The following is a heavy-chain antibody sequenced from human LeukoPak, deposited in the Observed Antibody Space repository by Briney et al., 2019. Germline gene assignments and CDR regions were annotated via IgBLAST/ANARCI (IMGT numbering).Heavy chain of an antibody. Sequence: SETLSLACTVSGGSIRYYCWSWIRQSPGKGLEWIGYIYYNGSTNYNPSLKSRVTISVDMSKNQFSLKMSSVTAADTAVYYCARKGGLFDYWGQGRLVTVSS. D-gene: IGHD2-15*01. V-gene: IGHV4-59*01. CDR1: GGSIRYYC. CDR2: IYYNGST. J-gene: IGHJ4*02. CDR3: ARKGGLFDY.